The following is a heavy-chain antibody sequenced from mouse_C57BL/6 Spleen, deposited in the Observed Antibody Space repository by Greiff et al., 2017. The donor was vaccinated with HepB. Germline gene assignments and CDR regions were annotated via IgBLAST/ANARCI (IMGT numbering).Heavy chain of an antibody. V-gene: IGHV1-22*01. J-gene: IGHJ2*01. D-gene: IGHD2-5*01. CDR3: ASTYYSNLFDY. CDR2: INPNNGGT. Sequence: EVQLQQSGPELVKPGASVKMSCKASGYTFTDYNMHWVKQSHGKSLEWIGYINPNNGGTSYNQKFKGKATLTVNKSSSTAYMELRSLTSEDSAVYYCASTYYSNLFDYWGQGTTLTVSS. CDR1: GYTFTDYN.